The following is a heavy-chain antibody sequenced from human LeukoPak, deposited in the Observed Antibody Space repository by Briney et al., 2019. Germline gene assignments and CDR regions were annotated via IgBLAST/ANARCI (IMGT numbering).Heavy chain of an antibody. CDR2: ISWNSGSM. V-gene: IGHV3-9*01. CDR3: AKVDRLGYYFDY. J-gene: IGHJ4*02. CDR1: GFTFDDYA. D-gene: IGHD3-10*01. Sequence: PGGSLRLSCAASGFTFDDYAMHWVRQAPGKGLEWVSGISWNSGSMGYADSVKGRFTISRDNAKNSLYLQMNSLRAEDTALYYCAKVDRLGYYFDYWGQGTLVTVSS.